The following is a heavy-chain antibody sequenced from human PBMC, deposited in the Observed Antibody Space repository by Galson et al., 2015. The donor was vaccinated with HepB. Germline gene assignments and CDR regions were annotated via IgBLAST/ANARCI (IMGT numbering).Heavy chain of an antibody. CDR1: GFTFSSYA. Sequence: SLRLSCAASGFTFSSYAMHWVRQAPGKGLEWVAVISYDGSNKYYADSVKGRFTISRDNSKNTLYLQMNSLRAEDTAVYYCARAQWIQLWYYAGAFDIWGQGTMVTVSS. J-gene: IGHJ3*02. CDR3: ARAQWIQLWYYAGAFDI. V-gene: IGHV3-30-3*01. D-gene: IGHD5-18*01. CDR2: ISYDGSNK.